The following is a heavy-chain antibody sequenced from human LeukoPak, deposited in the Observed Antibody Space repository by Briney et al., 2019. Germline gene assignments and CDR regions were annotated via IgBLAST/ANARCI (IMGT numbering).Heavy chain of an antibody. V-gene: IGHV4-34*01. CDR3: ARGRGGPGAAGRSGSDY. Sequence: SETLSLTCTVSGGSISRADYYWSWIRQPPGKGLEWIGEINHSGSTNYNPSLKSRVTISVDTSKNQFSLKLSSVTAADTAVYYCARGRGGPGAAGRSGSDYWGQGTLVTVSS. CDR1: GGSISRADYY. CDR2: INHSGST. D-gene: IGHD6-19*01. J-gene: IGHJ4*02.